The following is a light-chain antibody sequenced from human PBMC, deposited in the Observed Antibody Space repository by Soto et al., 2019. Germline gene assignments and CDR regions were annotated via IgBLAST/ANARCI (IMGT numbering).Light chain of an antibody. J-gene: IGKJ1*01. CDR3: QQYSSHRT. CDR2: DAS. CDR1: QSISSW. Sequence: DIQMTQSPSTLSASVGDRVTITCRASQSISSWLAWYQQKPGKAPKLLIYDASSLESGVPSRFSGSGSGTEFTLTISGLQADDFATYYCQQYSSHRTFGQGTKVDI. V-gene: IGKV1-5*01.